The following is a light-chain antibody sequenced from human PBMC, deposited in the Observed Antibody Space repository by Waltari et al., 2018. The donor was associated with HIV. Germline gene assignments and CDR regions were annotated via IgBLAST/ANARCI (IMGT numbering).Light chain of an antibody. CDR1: QSISAF. V-gene: IGKV1-39*01. Sequence: DIQMTQSPSSLSASVGDRIIITCRASQSISAFLNWFQQKPGKAPKLLIHAASSLQSGVPSRFSGSGSGTDFTLTISSLQPEDFATYYCQQSSNTPYTFGQGTKLEIK. CDR3: QQSSNTPYT. CDR2: AAS. J-gene: IGKJ2*01.